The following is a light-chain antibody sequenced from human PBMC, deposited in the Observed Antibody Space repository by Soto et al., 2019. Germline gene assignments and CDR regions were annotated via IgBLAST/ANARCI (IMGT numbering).Light chain of an antibody. J-gene: IGKJ1*01. CDR2: GAS. V-gene: IGKV1-5*01. CDR1: QNIGLS. CDR3: EQYLRYPWT. Sequence: DIQMTQSPSTLSASVGDRVTLTCRASQNIGLSLAWFQQKPGKAPKLLIYGASSLESGVPSRFSGSGSGTEFTLTISSLQPDDFATYYCEQYLRYPWTCGQGTKVEIK.